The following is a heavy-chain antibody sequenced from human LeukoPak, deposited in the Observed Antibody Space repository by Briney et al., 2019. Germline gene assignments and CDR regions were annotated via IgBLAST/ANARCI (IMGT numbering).Heavy chain of an antibody. CDR2: IYTSGST. J-gene: IGHJ4*02. CDR3: ARMGYCSSTSCRPLDY. V-gene: IGHV4-61*02. D-gene: IGHD2-2*01. Sequence: SQTLSLTCTVSGGSISSGSYYWSWIRQPAGKGLEWIGRIYTSGSTNYNPSLKSRVTISVDTSKNQFSLKLSSVTAADTAVYYCARMGYCSSTSCRPLDYWGQGILVTVSS. CDR1: GGSISSGSYY.